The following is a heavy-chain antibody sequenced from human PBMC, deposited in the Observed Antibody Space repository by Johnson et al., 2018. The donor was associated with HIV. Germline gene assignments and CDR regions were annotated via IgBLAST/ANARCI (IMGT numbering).Heavy chain of an antibody. V-gene: IGHV3-66*01. CDR3: ARAYTYGAFDI. Sequence: VQLVESGGGLVQPGGSLRLSCAASGFTVSTNYMSWIRQAPGKGLEWVSVIYIGDTTYYAGSVKGRFTISRDNSKNTLYLQMNSLRVDDTAIYYCARAYTYGAFDIWGQGTMVTVSS. D-gene: IGHD5-18*01. CDR2: IYIGDTT. J-gene: IGHJ3*02. CDR1: GFTVSTNY.